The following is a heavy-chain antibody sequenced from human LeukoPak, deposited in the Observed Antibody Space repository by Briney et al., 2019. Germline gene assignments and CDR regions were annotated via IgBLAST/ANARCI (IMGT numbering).Heavy chain of an antibody. Sequence: GASVKVSCKVPGYTLTELSMRWVRQAPGKGLEWMGGFDPEDGETIYAQKFQGRVTMTEDTSTDTAYMELSSLRSEDTAVYYCAREGLHPLTRRPTYYFDYWGQGTLVTDSS. V-gene: IGHV1-24*01. CDR3: AREGLHPLTRRPTYYFDY. CDR1: GYTLTELS. J-gene: IGHJ4*02. CDR2: FDPEDGET. D-gene: IGHD4-11*01.